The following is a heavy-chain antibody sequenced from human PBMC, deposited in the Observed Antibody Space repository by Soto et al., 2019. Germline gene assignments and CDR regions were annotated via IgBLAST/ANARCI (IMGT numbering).Heavy chain of an antibody. CDR2: INHSGGT. J-gene: IGHJ3*02. D-gene: IGHD5-12*01. Sequence: SETLSLTCAVYGGSFSGYYWTWIRQAPGKGLEWIGEINHSGGTNYNSSLKSRVTISRDNSKNTLYLQMNSLRAEDTAVYYCAKGRRRGYSGYDQGGAFDIWGQGTMVTVSS. CDR3: AKGRRRGYSGYDQGGAFDI. V-gene: IGHV4-34*01. CDR1: GGSFSGYY.